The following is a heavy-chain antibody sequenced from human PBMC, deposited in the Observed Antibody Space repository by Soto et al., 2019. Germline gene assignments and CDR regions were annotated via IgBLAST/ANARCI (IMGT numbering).Heavy chain of an antibody. Sequence: GGSLRLSCAASGFTFSSYSMNWVRQAPGKGLEWVSYISSSSSTIYYADSVKGRFTISRDNAKNSLYLQMNSLRDEDTAVYYCARDRPAAGKYYYGMDVWGQGTTVTVSS. V-gene: IGHV3-48*02. CDR3: ARDRPAAGKYYYGMDV. J-gene: IGHJ6*02. D-gene: IGHD6-13*01. CDR1: GFTFSSYS. CDR2: ISSSSSTI.